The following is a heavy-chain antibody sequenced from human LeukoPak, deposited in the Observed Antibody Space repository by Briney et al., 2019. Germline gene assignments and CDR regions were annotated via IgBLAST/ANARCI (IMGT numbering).Heavy chain of an antibody. Sequence: PGGSLRLSCEGSGFTFRDYQMSWIRQAPGKGLEWISYIHSNPKTIYYADSAKGRFTISRDNAKNSLYLQMNSLRVDDTAVYYCAGSGYGDFDYWGQGARVTVSS. D-gene: IGHD5-12*01. CDR2: IHSNPKTI. CDR3: AGSGYGDFDY. CDR1: GFTFRDYQ. J-gene: IGHJ4*02. V-gene: IGHV3-11*01.